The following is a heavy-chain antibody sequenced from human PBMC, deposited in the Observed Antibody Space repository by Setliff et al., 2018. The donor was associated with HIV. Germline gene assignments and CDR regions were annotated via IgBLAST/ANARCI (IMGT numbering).Heavy chain of an antibody. J-gene: IGHJ4*02. CDR3: ARGLSFYDPGGFDY. V-gene: IGHV4-34*01. CDR2: INHSGST. Sequence: PSETLSLTCTVSGGSFSGHYWSWIRQPPGKGLEWIGEINHSGSTNYNPSLKSRVTMSVDTSKNQFSLKLSSVTAADTAVYYCARGLSFYDPGGFDYWGQGTLVTVS. CDR1: GGSFSGHY. D-gene: IGHD3-22*01.